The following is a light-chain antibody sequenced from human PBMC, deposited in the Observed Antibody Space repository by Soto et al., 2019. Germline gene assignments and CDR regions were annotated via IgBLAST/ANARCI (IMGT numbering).Light chain of an antibody. Sequence: SYELTQSPSVSVAPGKTASITCGGNNIGGKSVHWYQQKPGQAPVLVISYDSDRPSGIPDRFSGSNSGNTATLTISRVEAGDEADYYCQVWASSSDHVVFGGGTKVTVL. CDR3: QVWASSSDHVV. V-gene: IGLV3-21*04. CDR1: NIGGKS. CDR2: YDS. J-gene: IGLJ2*01.